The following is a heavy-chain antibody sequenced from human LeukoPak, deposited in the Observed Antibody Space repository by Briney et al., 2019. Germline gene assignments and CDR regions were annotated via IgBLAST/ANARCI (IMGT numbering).Heavy chain of an antibody. V-gene: IGHV1-2*02. Sequence: ASVKVSCTASGYTFTGYYIPWVRQAPGQGHEWKGWLNPNSGGTKYAQKFQGRVTVTRDTSISTAYMELSRLTSDDTAVYYCSRKYYYDKGGLDYWGQGTLVTVSS. CDR1: GYTFTGYY. D-gene: IGHD3-22*01. J-gene: IGHJ4*02. CDR3: SRKYYYDKGGLDY. CDR2: LNPNSGGT.